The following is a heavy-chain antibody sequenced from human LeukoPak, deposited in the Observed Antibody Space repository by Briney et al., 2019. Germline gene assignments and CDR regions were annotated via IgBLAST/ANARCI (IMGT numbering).Heavy chain of an antibody. Sequence: GGSLRLSCAASGFTFGSYGMNWVRQAPGKGLEWVSYITSSGSTIYYADSVKGRFTISRDNAKTSLYLQMNSLRAEDTAVYYCASEFIVGATFDYWGQGILVTVSS. V-gene: IGHV3-48*03. CDR2: ITSSGSTI. CDR3: ASEFIVGATFDY. D-gene: IGHD1-26*01. J-gene: IGHJ4*02. CDR1: GFTFGSYG.